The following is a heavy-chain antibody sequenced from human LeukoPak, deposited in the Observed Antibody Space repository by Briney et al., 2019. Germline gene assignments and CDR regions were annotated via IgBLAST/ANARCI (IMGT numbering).Heavy chain of an antibody. J-gene: IGHJ4*02. D-gene: IGHD3-10*01. CDR1: GFSFDDYA. V-gene: IGHV3-9*01. CDR2: ISWNSGSI. CDR3: AKEAGELLWFGELINYFDY. Sequence: PGGSLRLSCAASGFSFDDYAMHWVRQAPGKGLEWVSGISWNSGSIGYADSVKGRFTISRDNAKNSLYLQMNSLRAEDTALYYCAKEAGELLWFGELINYFDYWGQGSLVTVSS.